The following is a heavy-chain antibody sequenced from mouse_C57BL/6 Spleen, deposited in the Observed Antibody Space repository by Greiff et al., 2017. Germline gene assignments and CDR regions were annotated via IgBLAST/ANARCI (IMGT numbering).Heavy chain of an antibody. CDR3: ARQGAGAYAMDY. J-gene: IGHJ4*01. CDR2: IYPGSGST. D-gene: IGHD3-3*01. V-gene: IGHV1-55*01. Sequence: VQLKQAGAELVKPGASVKMSCKASGYTFTSYWITWVKQRPGQGLEWIGDIYPGSGSTNYNEKFKSKATLTVDTSSSTAYMQLSSLTSEDSAVYYCARQGAGAYAMDYWGQGTSVTVSS. CDR1: GYTFTSYW.